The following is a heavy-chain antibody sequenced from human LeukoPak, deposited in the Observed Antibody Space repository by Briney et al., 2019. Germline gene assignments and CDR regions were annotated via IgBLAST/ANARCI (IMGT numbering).Heavy chain of an antibody. CDR3: AKDQGGWYGVSGAFDI. CDR1: GFTFSSYA. J-gene: IGHJ3*02. D-gene: IGHD6-19*01. Sequence: GGSLRLSCAASGFTFSSYAMSWVRQAPGKGLEWVSGISWNSGSIGYADSVKGRFTISRDNAKNSLYLQMNSLRAEDTALYYCAKDQGGWYGVSGAFDIWGQGTMVTVSS. V-gene: IGHV3-9*01. CDR2: ISWNSGSI.